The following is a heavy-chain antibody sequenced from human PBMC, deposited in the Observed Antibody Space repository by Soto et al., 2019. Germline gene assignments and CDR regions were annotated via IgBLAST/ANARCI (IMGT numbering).Heavy chain of an antibody. Sequence: LGESLKISCKGSGYSFTSYWIGWVRQMPGEGLEWMGIIYPGDSDTRYGPSFQGQVTISADKSISTAYLQWSSLKASDTAMYYCARQGDGDILNGQPEHWGQGTPVTVPT. J-gene: IGHJ4*01. CDR3: ARQGDGDILNGQPEH. CDR1: GYSFTSYW. D-gene: IGHD3-9*01. V-gene: IGHV5-51*01. CDR2: IYPGDSDT.